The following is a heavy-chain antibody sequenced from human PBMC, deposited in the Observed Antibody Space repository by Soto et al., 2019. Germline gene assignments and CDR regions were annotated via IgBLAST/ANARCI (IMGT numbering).Heavy chain of an antibody. D-gene: IGHD3-22*01. Sequence: GESLKISCKGSGYSFAGYWITWVRQKPVKGLEWMGRIDPSDSQTYYSPSFRGHVTISVTKSITTVFLQWSSLRASDTAMYYCARQIYDSDTGPNFQYYFDSWGQGTPVTVSS. CDR2: IDPSDSQT. J-gene: IGHJ4*02. CDR1: GYSFAGYW. CDR3: ARQIYDSDTGPNFQYYFDS. V-gene: IGHV5-10-1*01.